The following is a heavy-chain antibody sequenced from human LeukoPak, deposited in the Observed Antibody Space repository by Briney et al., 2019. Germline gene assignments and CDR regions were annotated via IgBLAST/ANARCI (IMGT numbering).Heavy chain of an antibody. V-gene: IGHV1-2*02. J-gene: IGHJ4*02. CDR3: TRGGYGGPRVAFDY. Sequence: GASVKASCKASGYTFTGYYMHWVRQAPGQGLEWMGWINPNSGGTNYAQKFQGRVTMTRDTSTSTVYMELSSLRSEDTAVYYCTRGGYGGPRVAFDYWGQGTLVTVSS. CDR1: GYTFTGYY. CDR2: INPNSGGT. D-gene: IGHD1-1*01.